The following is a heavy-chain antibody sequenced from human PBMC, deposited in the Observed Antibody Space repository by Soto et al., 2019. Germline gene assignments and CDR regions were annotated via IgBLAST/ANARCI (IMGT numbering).Heavy chain of an antibody. CDR2: IWSDGSNK. Sequence: QVQLVESGGGVVQPGRSLRLSCAASGFTFSTYAMQWVRQAPGKGLEWVAVIWSDGSNKYYADSMKGRFTISRDNSKNTLYLQINSLRVEDTAIYYCARDYSRSSGRMVDYWGQGTLVTVSS. J-gene: IGHJ4*02. V-gene: IGHV3-33*01. CDR3: ARDYSRSSGRMVDY. CDR1: GFTFSTYA. D-gene: IGHD6-6*01.